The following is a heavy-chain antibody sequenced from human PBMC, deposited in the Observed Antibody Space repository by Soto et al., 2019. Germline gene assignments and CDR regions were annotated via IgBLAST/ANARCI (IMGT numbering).Heavy chain of an antibody. CDR1: GGSINNHY. CDR3: ARANWYSEY. V-gene: IGHV4-59*11. D-gene: IGHD7-27*01. CDR2: VYYTGST. Sequence: QVHLQESGPGLVKPSETLSLTCSVSGGSINNHYWRWVRQPPGKGLEWIGYVYYTGSTNYNPSLKRRVTMSVDTSKNQFSLNLTSLTAAYTAIYYCARANWYSEYWGQGTLVTVSS. J-gene: IGHJ4*02.